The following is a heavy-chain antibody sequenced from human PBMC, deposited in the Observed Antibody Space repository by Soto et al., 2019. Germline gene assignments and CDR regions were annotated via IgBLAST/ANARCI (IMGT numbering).Heavy chain of an antibody. CDR2: ISWNSGSI. V-gene: IGHV3-9*01. CDR1: GFTFDDYA. CDR3: ARVGDSSGWYYWFDP. J-gene: IGHJ5*02. Sequence: EVQLVESGGGLVQPGRSLRLSCAASGFTFDDYAMHWVRQAPGKGLEWVSGISWNSGSIGYADSVKGRFTISRDNAKTFLHLQMNSLRAEETALYYCARVGDSSGWYYWFDPCGQGTLVPVSS. D-gene: IGHD6-19*01.